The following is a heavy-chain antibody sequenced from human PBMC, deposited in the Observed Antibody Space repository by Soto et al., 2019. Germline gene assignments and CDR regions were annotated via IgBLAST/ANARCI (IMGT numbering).Heavy chain of an antibody. CDR3: ARPALDWSSTICYSWFDP. V-gene: IGHV3-30*04. J-gene: IGHJ5*02. CDR2: IAYDGTNK. Sequence: QVQLVESGGGVVQPGRSLRLSCAASGFSFSNYAMHWVRQAPGKGLEWVAIIAYDGTNKYYADSVKGRFTISRDNSENTLYLQMNSLRAEDTAVYYCARPALDWSSTICYSWFDPWGQGTLVTVSS. CDR1: GFSFSNYA. D-gene: IGHD2-2*01.